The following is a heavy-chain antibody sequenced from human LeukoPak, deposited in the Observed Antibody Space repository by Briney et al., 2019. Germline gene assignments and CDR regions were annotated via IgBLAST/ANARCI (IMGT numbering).Heavy chain of an antibody. CDR2: IIPIFGTA. CDR3: ARGHDSSGSYFDY. J-gene: IGHJ4*02. CDR1: GGTFSSYA. V-gene: IGHV1-69*05. Sequence: GASVKVSCKASGGTFSSYAISWVRQAPGQGLEWMGGIIPIFGTANYAQKFQGRGTITKDESTSTAYMELSSLRSEDTAVHYCARGHDSSGSYFDYWGQGTLVTVSS. D-gene: IGHD3-22*01.